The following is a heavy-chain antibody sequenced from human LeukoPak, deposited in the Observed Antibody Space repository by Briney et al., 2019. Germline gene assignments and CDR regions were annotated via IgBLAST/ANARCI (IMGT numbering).Heavy chain of an antibody. D-gene: IGHD5-24*01. V-gene: IGHV4-59*01. J-gene: IGHJ4*02. CDR3: ARAYRERWLQLGFDS. CDR2: VDHTGST. CDR1: DDSITMYY. Sequence: SETLSLTCSVSDDSITMYYWTWIRQPPGKGLEWIGYVDHTGSTNFNPSLNGRVSISRDTTKNLFSLRLRSVTAADTAVYYCARAYRERWLQLGFDSWGQGTLVTVSS.